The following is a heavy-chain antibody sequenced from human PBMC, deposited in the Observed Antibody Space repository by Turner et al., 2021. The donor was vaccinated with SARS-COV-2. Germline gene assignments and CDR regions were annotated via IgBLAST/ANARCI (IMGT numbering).Heavy chain of an antibody. V-gene: IGHV1-2*02. D-gene: IGHD2-8*01. CDR3: AREDIVLMMYSSDGMDV. J-gene: IGHJ6*02. CDR2: INPNSGGT. CDR1: GYTFTGYY. Sequence: QVQLVQSGAEVKKPGASVKVSCKASGYTFTGYYMHWVRQAPGQGLEWMGWINPNSGGTNYAQKFQGRVTMTRDTSITTAYMELSSLRSDDTAVYYCAREDIVLMMYSSDGMDVWGQGTTVTVSS.